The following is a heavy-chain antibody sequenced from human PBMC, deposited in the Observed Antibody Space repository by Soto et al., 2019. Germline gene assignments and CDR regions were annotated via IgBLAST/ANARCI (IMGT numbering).Heavy chain of an antibody. Sequence: EVQLLESGGGLVQPGGSLRLSCAASGFSFSSYAMVWVRQAPGKGLEWVSVISARGGSSYFAESVKGRFTISRDNSKNALSLEMDSMRAEDTAIYFCAKGSIEYSASVDNWGQGTLVLVSS. V-gene: IGHV3-23*01. J-gene: IGHJ4*02. D-gene: IGHD5-12*01. CDR3: AKGSIEYSASVDN. CDR1: GFSFSSYA. CDR2: ISARGGSS.